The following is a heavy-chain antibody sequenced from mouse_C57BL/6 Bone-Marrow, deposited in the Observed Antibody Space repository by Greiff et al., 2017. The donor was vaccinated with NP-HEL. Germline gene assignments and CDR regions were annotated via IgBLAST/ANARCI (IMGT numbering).Heavy chain of an antibody. Sequence: EVMLVESGGGLVQPGGSLKLSCAASGFTFSDYYMYWVRQTPETRLEWVAYISNGGGSTYYPDTVKGRFTISRDNAKNTLYLQMSRLKSEDTAMYYCARPTSFAYWGQGTLVTVSA. CDR1: GFTFSDYY. CDR3: ARPTSFAY. J-gene: IGHJ3*01. CDR2: ISNGGGST. D-gene: IGHD4-1*02. V-gene: IGHV5-12*01.